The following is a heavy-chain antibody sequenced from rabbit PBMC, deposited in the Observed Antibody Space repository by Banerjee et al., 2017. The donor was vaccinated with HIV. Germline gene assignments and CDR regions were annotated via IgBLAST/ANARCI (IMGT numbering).Heavy chain of an antibody. CDR3: ARAGGGGYGYKL. V-gene: IGHV1S40*01. Sequence: QSLEESGGDLVKPGGTLTLTCKASGIDFSSGYYMCWVHQAPGKGLEWIGCIYTGDDSTYFASWAKGRFTISKTSSTTVTLQMTSLTAADTATYFCARAGGGGYGYKLRGPGTLVTVS. J-gene: IGHJ4*01. CDR2: IYTGDDST. CDR1: GIDFSSGYY. D-gene: IGHD6-1*01.